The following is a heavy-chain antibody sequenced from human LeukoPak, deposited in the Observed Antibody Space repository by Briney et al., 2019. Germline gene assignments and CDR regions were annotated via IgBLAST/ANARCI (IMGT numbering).Heavy chain of an antibody. CDR2: IIPIFGTA. CDR3: AKDRRFLESSIDY. V-gene: IGHV1-69*05. J-gene: IGHJ4*02. Sequence: SVKVSCKASGGTFSSYAISWVRQAPGQGLEWMGGIIPIFGTANYAQKFQGRVTITTDESTSTAYMELSSLRSEDTAVYYCAKDRRFLESSIDYWGQGTLVTVSS. D-gene: IGHD3-3*01. CDR1: GGTFSSYA.